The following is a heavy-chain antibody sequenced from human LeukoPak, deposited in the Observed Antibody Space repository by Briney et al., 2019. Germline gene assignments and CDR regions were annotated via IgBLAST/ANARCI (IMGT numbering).Heavy chain of an antibody. CDR3: AKGPDIVATMNWFDP. Sequence: GGSLRLSCAASGVTFSSYAMSWVRQAPGKGLGWVSAISGSGGSTYYADSVKGRFTISRDNSKNTLYLQMNSLRAEDTAVYYRAKGPDIVATMNWFDPWGQGTLVTVSS. CDR2: ISGSGGST. J-gene: IGHJ5*02. V-gene: IGHV3-23*01. CDR1: GVTFSSYA. D-gene: IGHD5-12*01.